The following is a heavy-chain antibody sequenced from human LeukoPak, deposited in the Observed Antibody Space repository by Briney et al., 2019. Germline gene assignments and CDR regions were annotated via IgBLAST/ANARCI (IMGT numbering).Heavy chain of an antibody. Sequence: PGGSLRLSCAASGFTFSSYAMSWVRQAPGKGLEWVSAISGSGGSTYYADSVKGRFTISRDNSKNTLYLQMNSLRAEDTAVYYCAKDDPPGPDIVVVPASYDAWGQGTLVTVSS. D-gene: IGHD2-2*01. J-gene: IGHJ5*02. CDR1: GFTFSSYA. V-gene: IGHV3-23*01. CDR2: ISGSGGST. CDR3: AKDDPPGPDIVVVPASYDA.